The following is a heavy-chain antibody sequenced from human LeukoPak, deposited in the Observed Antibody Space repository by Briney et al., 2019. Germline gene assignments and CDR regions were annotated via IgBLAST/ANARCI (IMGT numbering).Heavy chain of an antibody. J-gene: IGHJ6*02. CDR1: GGGSIRRYY. Sequence: PSETLSLTCTVSGGGSIRRYYWSWVRQPPGKGLEWIGYVYDTSKTNYNPSLKSRVTISLDTSKRQVSLNMRSVTTADTAVYYCARRPDYYDGTGYSNVYYYGLDLWGRGTTVTVSS. D-gene: IGHD3-22*01. V-gene: IGHV4-59*08. CDR2: VYDTSKT. CDR3: ARRPDYYDGTGYSNVYYYGLDL.